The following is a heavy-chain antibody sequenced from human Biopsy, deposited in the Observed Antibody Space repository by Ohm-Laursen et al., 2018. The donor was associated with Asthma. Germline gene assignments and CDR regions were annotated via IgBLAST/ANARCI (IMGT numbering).Heavy chain of an antibody. CDR1: EVSIRSYY. CDR3: AGFCSGGNCPDH. J-gene: IGHJ4*02. D-gene: IGHD2-15*01. V-gene: IGHV4-59*01. CDR2: IHYSGST. Sequence: SETLSLTCTVSEVSIRSYYWTWIRQPPGKGLEWIGNIHYSGSTYSNPSLKSRVTIPVDTSKKQISLRLSSVIAADTAVYYCAGFCSGGNCPDHWGQGTLVTVSS.